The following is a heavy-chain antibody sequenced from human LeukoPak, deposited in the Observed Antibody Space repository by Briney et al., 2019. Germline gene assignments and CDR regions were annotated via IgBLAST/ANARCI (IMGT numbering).Heavy chain of an antibody. Sequence: GGSLRLSCAASGFTFSNYAMSWVRQAPGKGLEWVSVIAVSGGSTHYADSVKGRFTVARDNSKDTLYLQMNSLRAEDTAVYYCAKASRAYGAKLGGEFDYWGPGTLVTVSS. V-gene: IGHV3-23*01. CDR2: IAVSGGST. D-gene: IGHD4-23*01. J-gene: IGHJ4*02. CDR3: AKASRAYGAKLGGEFDY. CDR1: GFTFSNYA.